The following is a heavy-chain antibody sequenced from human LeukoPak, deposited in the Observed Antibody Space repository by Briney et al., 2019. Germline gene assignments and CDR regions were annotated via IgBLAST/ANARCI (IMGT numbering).Heavy chain of an antibody. CDR3: ARRKVDTVAFDY. CDR1: GGSFSGYY. J-gene: IGHJ4*02. Sequence: PSETLSLTCAVYGGSFSGYYWSWIRQPPGKGLEWIGEINHSGSTNYNPSLKSRVTISVDTSKNQFSLKLSSVTAADTAVYYCARRKVDTVAFDYWGQGTLVTVSS. V-gene: IGHV4-34*01. D-gene: IGHD5-18*01. CDR2: INHSGST.